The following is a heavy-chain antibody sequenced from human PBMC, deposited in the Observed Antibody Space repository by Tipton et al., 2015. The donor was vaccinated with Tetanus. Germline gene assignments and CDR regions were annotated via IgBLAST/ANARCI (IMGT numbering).Heavy chain of an antibody. CDR2: IIPFSDTI. V-gene: IGHV1-69*06. J-gene: IGHJ6*02. CDR3: ARGHRHDPKTFYGLDR. Sequence: QSGAEVKKPGSSVKVSCEASGGTFGSYAVNWVRQAPGQGLEWMGGIIPFSDTIEYSKKYQGRITITADRSSSPAYMELTSLRSEDTALYYWARGHRHDPKTFYGLDRWGQGTTVIVSS. D-gene: IGHD1-1*01. CDR1: GGTFGSYA.